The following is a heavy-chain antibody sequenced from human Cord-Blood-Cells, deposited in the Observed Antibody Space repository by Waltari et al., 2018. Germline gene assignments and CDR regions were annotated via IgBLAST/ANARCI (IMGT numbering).Heavy chain of an antibody. J-gene: IGHJ4*02. CDR3: ARDHTGYFFDY. CDR1: GLTFRSFT. V-gene: IGHV3-21*01. D-gene: IGHD7-27*01. CDR2: ISSSSSYI. Sequence: EVQLVESGGGLVKPGGSLSLSCAASGLTFRSFTMYVVRQAPGKGLEWVSSISSSSSYIYYADSVKGRFTISRDNAKNSLYLQMNSLRAEDTAVYYCARDHTGYFFDYWGQGTLVTVSS.